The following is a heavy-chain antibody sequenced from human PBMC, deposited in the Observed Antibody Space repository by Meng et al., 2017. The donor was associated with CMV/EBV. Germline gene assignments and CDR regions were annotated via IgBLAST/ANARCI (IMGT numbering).Heavy chain of an antibody. V-gene: IGHV3-30*02. CDR2: IRYDGSNK. D-gene: IGHD6-13*01. Sequence: GESLKISCAASGFTFSSYGMHWVRQAPGKGLEWVAFIRYDGSNKYYADSVKGRFTISRDNSKNTLYLQMNSLRAEDTAVHYCAKASRWGDLFYGMDVWGQGTTVTVSS. J-gene: IGHJ6*02. CDR3: AKASRWGDLFYGMDV. CDR1: GFTFSSYG.